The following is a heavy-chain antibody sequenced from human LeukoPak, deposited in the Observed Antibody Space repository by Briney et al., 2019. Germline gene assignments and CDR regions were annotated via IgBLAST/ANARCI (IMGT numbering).Heavy chain of an antibody. CDR1: GYTFTNYA. CDR3: ARVAVGESVVPIAGYFDY. J-gene: IGHJ4*02. Sequence: GASVKVSCKASGYTFTNYAISWVRQAPGQGLEWMGWISAYNTNTNYAQNLQGRVTMTTDTSTSTAYMELRSLRSDGTAVYYCARVAVGESVVPIAGYFDYWGQGTLVIVSS. CDR2: ISAYNTNT. D-gene: IGHD2-2*01. V-gene: IGHV1-18*01.